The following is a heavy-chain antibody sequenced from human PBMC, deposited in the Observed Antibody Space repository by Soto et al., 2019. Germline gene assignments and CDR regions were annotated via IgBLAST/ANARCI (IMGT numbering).Heavy chain of an antibody. V-gene: IGHV3-7*01. CDR2: IKQDGSEK. J-gene: IGHJ5*02. D-gene: IGHD2-15*01. CDR3: ARDQLLAIYCSGGSCYSRWFDP. CDR1: GFTFSSYW. Sequence: LRLSCAASGFTFSSYWMSWVRQAPGKGLEWVANIKQDGSEKYYVDSVKGRFTISRDNAKNSLYLQMNSLRAEDTAVYYCARDQLLAIYCSGGSCYSRWFDPWGQGTLVTAPQ.